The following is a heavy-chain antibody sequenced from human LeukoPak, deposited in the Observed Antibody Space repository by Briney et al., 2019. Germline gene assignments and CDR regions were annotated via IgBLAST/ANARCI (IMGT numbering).Heavy chain of an antibody. D-gene: IGHD4-17*01. J-gene: IGHJ6*02. V-gene: IGHV3-33*08. CDR3: ARETTVTTAYYYYYGMDV. CDR2: IWYDGSNK. Sequence: GGSLRLSCAASGFTFSDHYMHWVRQAPGKGLEWVAVIWYDGSNKYYADSVKGRFTISRDNSKNTLYLQMNSLRAEDTAVYYCARETTVTTAYYYYYGMDVWGQGTTVTVSS. CDR1: GFTFSDHY.